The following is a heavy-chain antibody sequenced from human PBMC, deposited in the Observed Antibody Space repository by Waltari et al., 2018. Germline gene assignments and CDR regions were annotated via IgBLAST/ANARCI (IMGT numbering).Heavy chain of an antibody. J-gene: IGHJ4*02. Sequence: EVQLVESGGGLVMPGGSLRLSCTASGFTFNNAWMKWVRQAPGKGLEWVGRIKARTDVGTTDYAAPVIGRFTISRDDSKNTLFLQMNSLKTDDTAVYYCTTTYSPGVAAAGTDYWGQGTLVTVSS. CDR3: TTTYSPGVAAAGTDY. CDR2: IKARTDVGTT. V-gene: IGHV3-15*07. CDR1: GFTFNNAW. D-gene: IGHD6-13*01.